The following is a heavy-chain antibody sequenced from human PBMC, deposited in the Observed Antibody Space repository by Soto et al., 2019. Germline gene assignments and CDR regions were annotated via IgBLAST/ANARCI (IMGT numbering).Heavy chain of an antibody. V-gene: IGHV3-23*01. CDR2: VDIKGNT. D-gene: IGHD3-22*01. CDR1: GFSFINYA. J-gene: IGHJ4*02. CDR3: VRIVVAHFDY. Sequence: PGGSLRLSCAASGFSFINYAMSWVRQAPGKGLEWVSTVDIKGNTNYADSVKGRFTISRDNAKNSLYLQMNSLRAEDTAVYYCVRIVVAHFDYWGQGTLVTSPQ.